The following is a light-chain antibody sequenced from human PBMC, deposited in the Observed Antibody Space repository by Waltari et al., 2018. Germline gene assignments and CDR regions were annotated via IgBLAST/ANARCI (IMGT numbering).Light chain of an antibody. CDR1: QSITNW. V-gene: IGKV1-5*03. Sequence: DIQMNQSPSTLSASVGDRVTITCRASQSITNWFAWYQQKPRKAPKLLSYRASNLESGVPSRCSGSGSGTESTLTISSLQPDDFATYCWQQYNNYWTFGQGTKVEIK. J-gene: IGKJ1*01. CDR3: QQYNNYWT. CDR2: RAS.